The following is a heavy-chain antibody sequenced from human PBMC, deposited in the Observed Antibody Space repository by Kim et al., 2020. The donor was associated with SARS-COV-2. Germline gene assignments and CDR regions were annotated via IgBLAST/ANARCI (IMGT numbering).Heavy chain of an antibody. CDR2: GST. J-gene: IGHJ4*02. D-gene: IGHD3-22*01. Sequence: GSTNYNPSLKSRVTISVDSSKTQFSLTLNSVTVADTALYYCARNGYYSIDFWGQGTLVTVSS. CDR3: ARNGYYSIDF. V-gene: IGHV4-34*01.